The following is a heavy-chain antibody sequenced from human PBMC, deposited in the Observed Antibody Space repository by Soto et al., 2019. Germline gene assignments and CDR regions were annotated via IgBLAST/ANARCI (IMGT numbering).Heavy chain of an antibody. D-gene: IGHD1-26*01. CDR1: GYSFSDSF. J-gene: IGHJ6*02. Sequence: GASMKVPRTPSGYSFSDSFSRWVRQAPGQGLEWVAWINPKTAATNYAKKFQGRVSLTWDTSSTTAYMELTRLRPDDTAVYYCARIKWGLNYYNGMDVWGQGTTVTVSS. CDR3: ARIKWGLNYYNGMDV. V-gene: IGHV1-2*02. CDR2: INPKTAAT.